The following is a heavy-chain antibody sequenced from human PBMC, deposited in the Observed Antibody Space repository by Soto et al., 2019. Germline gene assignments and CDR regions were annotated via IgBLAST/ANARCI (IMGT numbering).Heavy chain of an antibody. V-gene: IGHV1-2*04. D-gene: IGHD3-3*01. Sequence: ASVKVSCKASGYTFTGYYIHWVRQAPGQGLEWMGWINPDSGDTNYAQNFQGWVTMTRDTSITTAYMELRRLRSDDTAVYYCATQRGKAIFGALDFWGQGTLVTVSS. CDR2: INPDSGDT. CDR3: ATQRGKAIFGALDF. CDR1: GYTFTGYY. J-gene: IGHJ4*02.